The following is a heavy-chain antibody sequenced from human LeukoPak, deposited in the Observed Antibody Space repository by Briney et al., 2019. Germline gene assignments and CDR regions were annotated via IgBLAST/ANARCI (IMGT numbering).Heavy chain of an antibody. D-gene: IGHD1-14*01. Sequence: GGSLRLSCAASGFTFSSYSMNWVRQAPGKGLEWVAFIRYDGNNKLYADSMKGRFTISRDNSKNTLYLHINSLRAEDTAVYYCVKDNPLDYWGQGTLVIVSS. J-gene: IGHJ4*02. CDR2: IRYDGNNK. CDR1: GFTFSSYS. CDR3: VKDNPLDY. V-gene: IGHV3-30*02.